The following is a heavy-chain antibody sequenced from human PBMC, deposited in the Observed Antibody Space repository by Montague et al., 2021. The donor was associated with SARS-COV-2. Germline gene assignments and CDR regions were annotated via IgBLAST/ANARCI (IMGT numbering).Heavy chain of an antibody. J-gene: IGHJ4*02. CDR3: ARAHSGSWAHLDN. D-gene: IGHD5-12*01. CDR1: GGSISSGSYY. Sequence: TLSLTCTVPGGSISSGSYYWSWIRQPARKGLEWIGRIYTSGTTDYSFSLKSRVTISVDTSKNQFSLKLTSVTAADTAVYYCARAHSGSWAHLDNWGQGSLVTVSS. CDR2: IYTSGTT. V-gene: IGHV4-61*02.